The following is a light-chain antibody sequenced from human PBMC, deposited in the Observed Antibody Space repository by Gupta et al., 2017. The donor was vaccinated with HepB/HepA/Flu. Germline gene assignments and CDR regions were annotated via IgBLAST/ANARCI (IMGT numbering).Light chain of an antibody. J-gene: IGKJ1*01. V-gene: IGKV1-5*03. CDR3: QQYNSYPRT. CDR2: MAS. CDR1: QSISSW. Sequence: DIQMTQSPSTLSASVGDRVTITCRASQSISSWLAWYQHKPGKAPKLLIYMASSLESGVPSRFSGSGSETEFTLTISGRQPDDFATYYCQQYNSYPRTFGQGTTVEIK.